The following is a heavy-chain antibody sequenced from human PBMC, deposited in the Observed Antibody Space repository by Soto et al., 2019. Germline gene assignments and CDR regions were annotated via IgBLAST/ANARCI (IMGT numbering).Heavy chain of an antibody. CDR1: GFTFSGYN. V-gene: IGHV3-11*01. CDR3: AKDGGQWVQGYFDY. Sequence: LRLSCAASGFTFSGYNMNWIRQAPGKGLEWVSYISSSGDTIYYADSVKGRFTISRDNTKNSLYLQMNSLRAEDTAVYYCAKDGGQWVQGYFDYWGQGALVT. J-gene: IGHJ4*02. D-gene: IGHD6-19*01. CDR2: ISSSGDTI.